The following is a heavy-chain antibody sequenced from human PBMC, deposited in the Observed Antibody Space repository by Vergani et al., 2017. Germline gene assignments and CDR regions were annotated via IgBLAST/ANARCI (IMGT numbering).Heavy chain of an antibody. V-gene: IGHV3-23*01. J-gene: IGHJ4*02. Sequence: EVQLLESGGGLVQPGGSLRLSCAASGFTFSSYAMSWVRQAPGKGLEWVSAISGSGGSTYYADSVKGRFTISRDNSKNTLYLQMNSLRAEDTAVYYCAKEDYDILTGYRKEPRPPDYWGQGTLVTVSS. CDR3: AKEDYDILTGYRKEPRPPDY. CDR2: ISGSGGST. D-gene: IGHD3-9*01. CDR1: GFTFSSYA.